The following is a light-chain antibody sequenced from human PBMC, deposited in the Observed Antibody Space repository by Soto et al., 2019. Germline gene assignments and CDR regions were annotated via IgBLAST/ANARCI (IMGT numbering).Light chain of an antibody. Sequence: DIQMTQSPSSLSASVGDRVTITCRASQSMSSYLNWYQQKPGKAPKLLIYAASSLQSGVPSRFSGSGSGTDFTPTISSLQPEDFATYYCQQSYSTPLTFGGGTKVEIK. V-gene: IGKV1-39*01. J-gene: IGKJ4*01. CDR3: QQSYSTPLT. CDR2: AAS. CDR1: QSMSSY.